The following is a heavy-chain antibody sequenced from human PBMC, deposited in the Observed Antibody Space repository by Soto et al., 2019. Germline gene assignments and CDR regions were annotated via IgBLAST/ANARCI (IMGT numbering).Heavy chain of an antibody. CDR1: GGSISSYY. Sequence: SETLSLTCTVSGGSISSYYWSWIRQPPGKGLEWIGYIYYSGSTNYNPSLKSRVTISVDTSKNQFSLKLSSVTAADTAVYYCARQDSSNWYLDWFDPWGQGTLVTVSS. D-gene: IGHD6-13*01. J-gene: IGHJ5*02. CDR3: ARQDSSNWYLDWFDP. CDR2: IYYSGST. V-gene: IGHV4-59*08.